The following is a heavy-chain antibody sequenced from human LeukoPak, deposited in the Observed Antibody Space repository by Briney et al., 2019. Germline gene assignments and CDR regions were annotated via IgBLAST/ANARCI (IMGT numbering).Heavy chain of an antibody. V-gene: IGHV4-31*03. J-gene: IGHJ4*02. CDR3: ARGDEMATSDY. D-gene: IGHD5-24*01. CDR1: GGSISSGGYY. CDR2: IYYSGST. Sequence: PSETLSLTCTVSGGSISSGGYYWSWIRQHPGKGLEWIGYIYYSGSTYYNPSLKSRVTISVDTSKNQFSLKLSSVTAADTAVYYCARGDEMATSDYWGQGTLVTVSS.